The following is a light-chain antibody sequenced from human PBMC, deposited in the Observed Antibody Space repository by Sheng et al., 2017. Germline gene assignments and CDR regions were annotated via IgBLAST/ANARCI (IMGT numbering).Light chain of an antibody. J-gene: IGKJ2*01. CDR1: QGVSDW. V-gene: IGKV1-5*03. CDR3: QQYNTYAYT. Sequence: DIQMTQSPSTLSASVGDRVTITCRASQGVSDWLAWYQQKPGKAPKLLIYKTSTLGSGIPSRFSGSASGTEFTLTISSLQPDDFAFYYCQQYNTYAYTFGQGTKVEIK. CDR2: KTS.